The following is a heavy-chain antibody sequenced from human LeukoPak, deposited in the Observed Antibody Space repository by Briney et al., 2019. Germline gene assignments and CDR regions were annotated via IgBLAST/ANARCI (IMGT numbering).Heavy chain of an antibody. J-gene: IGHJ5*02. CDR1: GDSISSYY. V-gene: IGHV4-59*01. D-gene: IGHD1-26*01. CDR2: IYYSGST. Sequence: SESLSLTCTVSGDSISSYYWSWMRQPPGKGLEWIGYIYYSGSTNYNPSLKSRVTISVDTSKNQFSLKLSSVTAADTAVYYCARTRGSYQTPYWFDPWGQGTLVTVSS. CDR3: ARTRGSYQTPYWFDP.